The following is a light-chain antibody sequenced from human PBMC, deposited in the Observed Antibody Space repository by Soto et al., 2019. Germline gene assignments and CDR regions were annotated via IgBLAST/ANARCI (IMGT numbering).Light chain of an antibody. V-gene: IGKV1-33*01. Sequence: DIQMTQSRSSLSASVGDRVTITCQASQDISDSLNWYQQKPGKAPKLVIYTASNLETGVPSRFSGSGSGTHFAFTISSLQPEDIATYYCQQYDDRPLTFGGGTKVDIK. CDR1: QDISDS. CDR3: QQYDDRPLT. J-gene: IGKJ4*01. CDR2: TAS.